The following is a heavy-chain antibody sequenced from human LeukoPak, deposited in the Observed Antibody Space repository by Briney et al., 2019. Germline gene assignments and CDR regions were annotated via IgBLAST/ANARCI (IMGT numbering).Heavy chain of an antibody. CDR2: ISGSGGST. D-gene: IGHD4-17*01. J-gene: IGHJ6*02. V-gene: IGHV3-23*01. Sequence: GGSLRLSCAGSGFTFSSYAMTWVRQAPGKGLEWVSTISGSGGSTYYADSVKGRFTIPRDNSKNTLYLQMNSLRAEDTAVYYCAKATVTSPYYYGMDVWGQGTTVTVSS. CDR1: GFTFSSYA. CDR3: AKATVTSPYYYGMDV.